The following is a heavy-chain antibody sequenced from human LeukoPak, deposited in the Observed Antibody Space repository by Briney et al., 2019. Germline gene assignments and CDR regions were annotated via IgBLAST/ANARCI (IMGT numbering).Heavy chain of an antibody. V-gene: IGHV4-61*02. CDR1: GGSISSGSYY. CDR3: ASSSGTNFGY. D-gene: IGHD6-6*01. Sequence: SQTLSLTCTVSGGSISSGSYYWSWIRQPAGKGLEWIGRIYASGSTNYNPSLKSRVTISVDTSKNQFSLKLSSVTAADTAVYYCASSSGTNFGYWGQGTLVTVSS. CDR2: IYASGST. J-gene: IGHJ4*02.